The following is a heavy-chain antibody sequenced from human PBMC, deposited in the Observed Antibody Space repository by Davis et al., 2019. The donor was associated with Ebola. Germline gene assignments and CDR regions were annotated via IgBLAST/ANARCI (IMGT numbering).Heavy chain of an antibody. Sequence: AVSVKVSCKASGYTFTTYDITWVRQATGQGLEWMGWMNPNSGNTGYAQKFQGRVTMTRDTSRSTAYMELRSLTSEDTAVYYCARDGSLLWGIQYWGQGTLVTVSS. J-gene: IGHJ4*02. CDR2: MNPNSGNT. CDR1: GYTFTTYD. CDR3: ARDGSLLWGIQY. D-gene: IGHD3-16*01. V-gene: IGHV1-8*01.